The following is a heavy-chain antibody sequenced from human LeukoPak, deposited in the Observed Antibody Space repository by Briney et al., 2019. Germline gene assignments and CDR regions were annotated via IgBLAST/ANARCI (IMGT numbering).Heavy chain of an antibody. D-gene: IGHD3-22*01. J-gene: IGHJ4*02. CDR3: AKFRYYYDSSGYTTSFDY. V-gene: IGHV3-11*01. Sequence: GGSLRLSCAASGFTFSDYYMSWIRQAPGKGLEWVSYISSSGSTIYYADSVKGRFTISRDNSKNTLYLQMNSLRAEDTAVYYCAKFRYYYDSSGYTTSFDYWGQGTLVTVSS. CDR1: GFTFSDYY. CDR2: ISSSGSTI.